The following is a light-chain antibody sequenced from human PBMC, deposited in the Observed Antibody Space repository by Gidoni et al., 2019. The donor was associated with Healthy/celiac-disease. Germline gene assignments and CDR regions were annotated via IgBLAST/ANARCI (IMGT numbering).Light chain of an antibody. V-gene: IGLV1-44*01. CDR1: SSHHGSNT. Sequence: QSVLTQPPSASGTPRQRVTIACSGRSSHHGSNTVNWYQHLPGTAPKPLLSSNNQRPSGVPARFSGSKSGTSASLAISGRQSEAEADYYCAAWDASLTGPEFGGGTTPTV. CDR3: AAWDASLTGPE. CDR2: SNN. J-gene: IGLJ3*02.